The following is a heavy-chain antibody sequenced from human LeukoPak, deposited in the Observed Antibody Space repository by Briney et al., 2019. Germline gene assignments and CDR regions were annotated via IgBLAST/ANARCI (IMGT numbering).Heavy chain of an antibody. Sequence: GRSLRLSCAASGFTFSSYWMSWVRQAPGKGLEWVANIKQDGSEKYYVDSVKGRFTISRDNAKNSLYLQMNSLRAEDTAVYYCARGVPAAAMDWFDPWGQGTLVTVSS. CDR2: IKQDGSEK. D-gene: IGHD2-2*01. CDR3: ARGVPAAAMDWFDP. J-gene: IGHJ5*02. V-gene: IGHV3-7*04. CDR1: GFTFSSYW.